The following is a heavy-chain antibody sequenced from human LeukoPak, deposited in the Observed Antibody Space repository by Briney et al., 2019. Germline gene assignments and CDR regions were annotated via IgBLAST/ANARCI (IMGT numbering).Heavy chain of an antibody. CDR2: ISYDGGNK. Sequence: GGSLRLSCAASGFTFSTYAINWVRQAPGKGLEWVAVISYDGGNKYYADSVRGRFTISRDNSKNTLYLQVNSLGAEDTAVYYCARGGSSSTWYYYFDFWGQGTLVTVSS. CDR1: GFTFSTYA. D-gene: IGHD6-13*01. V-gene: IGHV3-30-3*01. J-gene: IGHJ4*02. CDR3: ARGGSSSTWYYYFDF.